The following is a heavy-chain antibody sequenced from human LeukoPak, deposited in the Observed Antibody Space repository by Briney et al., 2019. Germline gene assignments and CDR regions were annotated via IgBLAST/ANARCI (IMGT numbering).Heavy chain of an antibody. CDR3: ARYYYYGSGGYHNWFDP. Sequence: SETLSLTCTVSAGSVSNGPYYWGWILQPPGTGLEWIGTFYYSGSTDYNPSLKSRVTISVDTSKNQFSLKLSSVTAADTAVYYCARYYYYGSGGYHNWFDPWGQGTLVTVSS. J-gene: IGHJ5*02. CDR1: AGSVSNGPYY. V-gene: IGHV4-39*07. D-gene: IGHD3-10*01. CDR2: FYYSGST.